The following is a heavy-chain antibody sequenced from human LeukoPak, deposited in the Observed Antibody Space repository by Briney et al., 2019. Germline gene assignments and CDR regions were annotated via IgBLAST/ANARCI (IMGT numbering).Heavy chain of an antibody. CDR1: GFTFSSYA. CDR2: ISSSSSYI. J-gene: IGHJ4*02. V-gene: IGHV3-21*01. D-gene: IGHD2-2*01. CDR3: ARGAVDCSSTSCYSAYYFDY. Sequence: KSGGSLRLSCAASGFTFSSYAMSWVRQAPGKGLEWVSSISSSSSYIYYADSVKGRFTISRDNAKNSLYLQMNSLRAEDTAVYYCARGAVDCSSTSCYSAYYFDYWGQGTLVTVSS.